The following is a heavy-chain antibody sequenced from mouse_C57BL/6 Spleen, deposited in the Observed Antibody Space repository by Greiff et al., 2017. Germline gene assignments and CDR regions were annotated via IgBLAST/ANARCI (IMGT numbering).Heavy chain of an antibody. J-gene: IGHJ2*01. V-gene: IGHV5-4*01. Sequence: EVHLVASGGGLVKPGGSLKLSCAASGFTFSSYAMSWVRQTPEKRLEWVATISDGGSYTYYPDNVKGRFTISRDNAKNNLYLQMSHLKSEDTAMYYCARDRGFFDYWGQGTTLTVSS. D-gene: IGHD3-1*01. CDR1: GFTFSSYA. CDR2: ISDGGSYT. CDR3: ARDRGFFDY.